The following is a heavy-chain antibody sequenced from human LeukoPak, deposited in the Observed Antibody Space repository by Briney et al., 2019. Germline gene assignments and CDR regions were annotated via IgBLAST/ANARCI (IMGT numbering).Heavy chain of an antibody. Sequence: SETLSLTFTVSSGSISSNYWSWIRQPAGKGLEWIGRISISGSTNYNPPLKSRVTISVDTSKNQFSLKLSSVTAADTAVYYCARVIGTYYYDSGAFDIWGQGTMVTVSS. CDR3: ARVIGTYYYDSGAFDI. CDR2: ISISGST. CDR1: SGSISSNY. J-gene: IGHJ3*02. V-gene: IGHV4-4*07. D-gene: IGHD3-22*01.